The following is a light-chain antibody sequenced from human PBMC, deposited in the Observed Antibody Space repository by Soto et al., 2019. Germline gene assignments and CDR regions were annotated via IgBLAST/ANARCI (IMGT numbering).Light chain of an antibody. CDR3: QQSYTAPYT. J-gene: IGKJ2*01. CDR2: AAS. CDR1: QSINIY. Sequence: DIQMTQSPSSLSAYVGDRVTVTCRASQSINIYLNWYQQKPGKAPNPLVYAASTLQSGVPSRFSGGGSGTDFTLTITSLQHEDFATYFCQQSYTAPYTFGQGTKLEIK. V-gene: IGKV1-39*01.